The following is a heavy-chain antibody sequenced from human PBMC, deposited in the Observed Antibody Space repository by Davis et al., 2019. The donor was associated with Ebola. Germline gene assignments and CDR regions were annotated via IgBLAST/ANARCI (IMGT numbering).Heavy chain of an antibody. Sequence: HTGGSLRLSCAASGFIFSTYYMYWVRQAPGKGLVWLSRISRDGSDRSYADSVKGRFTTSRDNAKNTLYLQMNSLRAEDTAVYYCARYFGPGTYALDYWGQGALVTVSS. CDR2: ISRDGSDR. CDR3: ARYFGPGTYALDY. CDR1: GFIFSTYY. D-gene: IGHD3-10*01. J-gene: IGHJ4*02. V-gene: IGHV3-74*01.